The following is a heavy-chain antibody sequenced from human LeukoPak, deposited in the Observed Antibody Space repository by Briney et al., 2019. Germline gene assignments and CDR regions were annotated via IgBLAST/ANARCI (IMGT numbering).Heavy chain of an antibody. J-gene: IGHJ4*02. Sequence: GGSLRLSCAASGFTFSDHYMSWIRQAPGKGLEWVSYISSSGSTIYYADSVKGRFTISRDNAKNSLYLQMNSLRAEDTAVYYCATVEMATIALDYWGQGTLVTVSS. CDR3: ATVEMATIALDY. V-gene: IGHV3-11*01. D-gene: IGHD5-24*01. CDR1: GFTFSDHY. CDR2: ISSSGSTI.